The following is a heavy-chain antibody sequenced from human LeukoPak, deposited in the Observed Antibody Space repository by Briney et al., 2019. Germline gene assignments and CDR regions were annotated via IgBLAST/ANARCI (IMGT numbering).Heavy chain of an antibody. V-gene: IGHV3-9*01. CDR1: GFTFDDYA. J-gene: IGHJ3*02. CDR2: ISWNSGSI. D-gene: IGHD6-19*01. Sequence: GRSLRLSCAASGFTFDDYAMHWVRQAPGKGLEWVSGISWNSGSIGYADSVKGRFTISRDNAKNLLFLQMNSLRAEDTALYYCAKATMAGRGAFDIWGQGTMVTVSS. CDR3: AKATMAGRGAFDI.